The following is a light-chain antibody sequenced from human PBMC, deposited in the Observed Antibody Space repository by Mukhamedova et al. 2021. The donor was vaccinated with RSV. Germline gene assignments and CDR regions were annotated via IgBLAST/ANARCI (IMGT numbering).Light chain of an antibody. CDR2: AAS. CDR1: QGIASW. Sequence: SQGIASWLAWYQQKPGEAPKLLIYAASTLQSGVPSRFSGSGSGTDFTLTISGLRLEDFATYYCQQANSFPYSFGQGTRLEIK. CDR3: QQANSFPYS. J-gene: IGKJ2*03. V-gene: IGKV1-12*01.